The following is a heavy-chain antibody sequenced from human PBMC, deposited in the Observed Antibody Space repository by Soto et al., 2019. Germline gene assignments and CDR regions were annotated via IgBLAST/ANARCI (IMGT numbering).Heavy chain of an antibody. CDR1: GFTFRSNG. J-gene: IGHJ4*02. CDR3: PRGKYFYDNSGWGIFDY. Sequence: QVQMEQSGAEVKKPGASVKVSCKTSGFTFRSNGIVWVRQAPGQRLEWMGWISPYNGNTRYAQKVQGRVTLTTDVSTTTAYMELRGLRSDDTAGYYCPRGKYFYDNSGWGIFDYGGQGTLVTVSS. CDR2: ISPYNGNT. V-gene: IGHV1-18*04. D-gene: IGHD3-22*01.